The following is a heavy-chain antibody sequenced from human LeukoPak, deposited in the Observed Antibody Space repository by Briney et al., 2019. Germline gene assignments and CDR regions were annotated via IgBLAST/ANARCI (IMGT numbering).Heavy chain of an antibody. CDR1: GGSISGYD. V-gene: IGHV4-4*07. D-gene: IGHD6-13*01. CDR2: IYTSGST. Sequence: SETLSLTCTVSGGSISGYDWSWIRQPAGKGLEWVGRIYTSGSTNYNPSLKSRVTMSVDTSKNQFSLKLSSMTAAETAVYYCARDGKQAAAGYYYMDAWGNG. J-gene: IGHJ6*03. CDR3: ARDGKQAAAGYYYMDA.